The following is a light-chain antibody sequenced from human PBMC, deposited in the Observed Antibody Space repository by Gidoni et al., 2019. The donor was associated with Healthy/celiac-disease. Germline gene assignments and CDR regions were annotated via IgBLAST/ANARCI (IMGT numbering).Light chain of an antibody. CDR1: QGIRSW. Sequence: DTQMTQSPASASASVGDRVTITCRASQGIRSWLAWYKQKPGKDPKLLIYAASSLQRGVPSRFSGSESGTDFTLTISSLQPEDFATYFCQQANSFPFTFGPGTKVDIK. V-gene: IGKV1-12*01. J-gene: IGKJ3*01. CDR2: AAS. CDR3: QQANSFPFT.